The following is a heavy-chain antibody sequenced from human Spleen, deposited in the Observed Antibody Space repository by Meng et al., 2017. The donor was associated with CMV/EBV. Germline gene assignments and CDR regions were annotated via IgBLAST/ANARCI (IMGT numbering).Heavy chain of an antibody. V-gene: IGHV3-23*03. J-gene: IGHJ4*02. CDR2: IFSGGRSA. CDR1: GFDFRRYA. Sequence: GGSLRLSCAASGFDFRRYAMNWVRQAPGKGLEWVSIIFSGGRSAYYADSVKGRFTISRDNSKNTLYLQLNSLRAEDTAIYYCAKDSGNWFFDYCGQGTLVTVSS. D-gene: IGHD6-13*01. CDR3: AKDSGNWFFDY.